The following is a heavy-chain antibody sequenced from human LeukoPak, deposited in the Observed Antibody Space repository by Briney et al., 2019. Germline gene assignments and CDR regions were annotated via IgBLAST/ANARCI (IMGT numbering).Heavy chain of an antibody. Sequence: GGSLRLSCAASGFTFRSNYMNWVRQAPGKGLEWVSVIYSGGSTYYADSVKGRFTISRDNSKNTLYLQMNSLRTEDTAVYYCAREGTWSYYYDYWGQGTLVTVSS. J-gene: IGHJ4*02. CDR1: GFTFRSNY. CDR3: AREGTWSYYYDY. CDR2: IYSGGST. V-gene: IGHV3-66*01. D-gene: IGHD1-26*01.